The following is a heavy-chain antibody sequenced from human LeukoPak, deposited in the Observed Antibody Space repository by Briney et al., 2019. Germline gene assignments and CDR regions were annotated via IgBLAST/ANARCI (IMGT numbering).Heavy chain of an antibody. V-gene: IGHV4-59*01. Sequence: SETLSLTCTVSGGSISSYYWSWIRQPPGKGLEWIGYIYYSGSTNYNPSLKSRVTISVDTSKNQFSLKLSSVTAADTAVYYCARAPPYDFWSGYKNYYYGMDVWGQGTTVTVSS. D-gene: IGHD3-3*01. CDR3: ARAPPYDFWSGYKNYYYGMDV. CDR2: IYYSGST. CDR1: GGSISSYY. J-gene: IGHJ6*02.